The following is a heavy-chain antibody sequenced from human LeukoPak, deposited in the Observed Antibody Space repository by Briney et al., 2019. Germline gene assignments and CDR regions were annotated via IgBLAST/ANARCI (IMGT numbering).Heavy chain of an antibody. V-gene: IGHV4-39*01. CDR2: IYYSGSS. CDR3: ARRHGSAGPFDY. J-gene: IGHJ4*02. CDR1: GGSISSSTYY. Sequence: PSETLSLTCTVSGGSISSSTYYWGWIRQPPGKGLEWIGSIYYSGSSYYNPSLKSRVTISVDTSKNQFSLKLSSVTAADTAVYYRARRHGSAGPFDYWGQGTLVTVSS.